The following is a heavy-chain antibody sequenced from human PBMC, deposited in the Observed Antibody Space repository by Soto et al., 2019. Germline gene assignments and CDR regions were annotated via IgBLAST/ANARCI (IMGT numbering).Heavy chain of an antibody. CDR3: ARGPQKPQKYSSGWVFDY. D-gene: IGHD6-19*01. CDR1: DGNIIGGGCS. J-gene: IGHJ4*01. V-gene: IGHV4-30-2*01. Sequence: PSLIKRDPYGVADGNIIGGGCSRSWIRQQPGKGLEWIGYINHSGSTNYNPSLKSRVTISVDTSKNQFSLKLSSVTAADTAVYYCARGPQKPQKYSSGWVFDYWGQGTLVSVSS. CDR2: INHSGST.